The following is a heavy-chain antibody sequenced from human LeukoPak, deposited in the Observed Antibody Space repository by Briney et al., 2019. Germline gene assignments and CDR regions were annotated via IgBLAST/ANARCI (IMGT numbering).Heavy chain of an antibody. CDR3: ARDPSEPYSHAYYYFDY. CDR1: GYTFTGYY. CDR2: INPNSGGT. D-gene: IGHD5-18*01. Sequence: ASVKVSCKASGYTFTGYYMHWVRQAPGQGLEWMGWINPNSGGTNYAQKFQGRVTMTRDTSINTAYMELSRLRSDDTAVYSCARDPSEPYSHAYYYFDYWGQGTLVTVSS. J-gene: IGHJ4*02. V-gene: IGHV1-2*02.